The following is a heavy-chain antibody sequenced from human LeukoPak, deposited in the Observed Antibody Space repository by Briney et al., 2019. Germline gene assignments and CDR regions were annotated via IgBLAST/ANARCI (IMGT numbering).Heavy chain of an antibody. J-gene: IGHJ4*02. V-gene: IGHV1-69*13. CDR2: IIPIFGTA. CDR1: GGTFSSYA. D-gene: IGHD2-15*01. Sequence: SVKVSCKASGGTFSSYAISWVRQAPGQGLEWMGGIIPIFGTANYAQKFQGRVTITADESTSTAYMELSSLRSDDTAVYYCARGANINCSGGSCYLWGYWGQGTLVTVSS. CDR3: ARGANINCSGGSCYLWGY.